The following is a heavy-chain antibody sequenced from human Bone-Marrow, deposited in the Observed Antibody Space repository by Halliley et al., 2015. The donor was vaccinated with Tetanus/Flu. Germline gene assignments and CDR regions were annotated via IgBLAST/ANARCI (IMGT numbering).Heavy chain of an antibody. V-gene: IGHV3-53*01. CDR3: ARGQRSGYSNYWYFDL. CDR2: YSGPTT. J-gene: IGHJ2*01. D-gene: IGHD3-22*01. Sequence: YSGPTTFFGDPVKGRFTVSRDDSKNTMYLQMNNLRAEDTAVYYCARGQRSGYSNYWYFDLWGRGTLVTVSS.